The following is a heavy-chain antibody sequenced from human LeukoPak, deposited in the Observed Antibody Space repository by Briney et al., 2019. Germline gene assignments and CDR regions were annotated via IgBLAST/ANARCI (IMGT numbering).Heavy chain of an antibody. J-gene: IGHJ5*02. CDR2: IIPILGTA. Sequence: SVKVSCKASGGTFSSYAISWVRQAPGQGLEWMGRIIPILGTANYAQKFQGRVTITTDESTSTAYMELSSLRSEDTAVYYCARVGGNSSSHLWWSWFDPWGQGTLVTVSS. CDR3: ARVGGNSSSHLWWSWFDP. D-gene: IGHD6-6*01. CDR1: GGTFSSYA. V-gene: IGHV1-69*11.